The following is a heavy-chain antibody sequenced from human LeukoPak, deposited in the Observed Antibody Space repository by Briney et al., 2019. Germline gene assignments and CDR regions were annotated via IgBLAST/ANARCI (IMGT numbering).Heavy chain of an antibody. J-gene: IGHJ6*03. CDR1: GGTFSSYA. Sequence: ASVKVSCKASGGTFSSYAISWVRQAPGQGPEWMGGIIPIFGTANYAQKFQGRVTITADESTSAAYMELSSLRSEDTAVYYCAREVQVVPAATHYYYYYMDVWGKGATVTVSS. D-gene: IGHD2-2*01. CDR3: AREVQVVPAATHYYYYYMDV. CDR2: IIPIFGTA. V-gene: IGHV1-69*13.